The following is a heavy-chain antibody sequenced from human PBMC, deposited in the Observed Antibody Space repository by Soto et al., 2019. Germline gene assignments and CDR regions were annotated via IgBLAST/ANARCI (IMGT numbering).Heavy chain of an antibody. V-gene: IGHV1-69*13. CDR1: GGTFSSYA. Sequence: ASVKVSCKASGGTFSSYAISWVRQAPGQGLEWMGGIIPIFGTANYAQKFQGRVTITADESTSTAYMELSSLRSEDTAVYYCARSLLYGSGSYYFYYFDYWGQGTLVTVSS. D-gene: IGHD3-10*01. CDR3: ARSLLYGSGSYYFYYFDY. CDR2: IIPIFGTA. J-gene: IGHJ4*02.